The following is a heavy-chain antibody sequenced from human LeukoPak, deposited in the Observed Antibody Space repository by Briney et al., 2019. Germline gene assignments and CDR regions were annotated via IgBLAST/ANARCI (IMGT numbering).Heavy chain of an antibody. V-gene: IGHV4-59*01. CDR1: GGSISSYY. D-gene: IGHD3-3*01. Sequence: SQTLSPTCTVSGGSISSYYWSWIRQPPGKGLEWIGYIYYSGSTNYNPSLKSRVTISVDTSKNQFSLKLSSVTAADTAVYYCARTYPRTKLRFLEWLPSYYFDYWGQGTLVTVSS. CDR3: ARTYPRTKLRFLEWLPSYYFDY. CDR2: IYYSGST. J-gene: IGHJ4*02.